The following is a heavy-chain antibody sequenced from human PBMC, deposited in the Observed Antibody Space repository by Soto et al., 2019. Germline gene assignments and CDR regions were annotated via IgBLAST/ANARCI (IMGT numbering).Heavy chain of an antibody. CDR2: IIPIFGTA. CDR3: ARSAGYSSGYSVFRPYYYYGMDV. J-gene: IGHJ6*02. D-gene: IGHD3-22*01. V-gene: IGHV1-69*13. CDR1: GGTFSSYA. Sequence: SVKVSCKASGGTFSSYAISWVRQAPGQGLEWMGGIIPIFGTANYAQKFQGRVTITADESTSTAYMELSSLRPEDTAVYYCARSAGYSSGYSVFRPYYYYGMDVWGQGTTVTVSS.